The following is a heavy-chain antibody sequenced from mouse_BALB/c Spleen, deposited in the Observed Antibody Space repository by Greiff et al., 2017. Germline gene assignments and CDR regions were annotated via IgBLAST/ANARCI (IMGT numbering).Heavy chain of an antibody. V-gene: IGHV3-6*02. CDR1: GYSITSGYY. CDR2: ISYDGSN. J-gene: IGHJ3*01. D-gene: IGHD2-3*01. CDR3: ASLYDGYYGGSWFAY. Sequence: ESGPGLVKPSQSLSLTCSVTGYSITSGYYWNWIRQFPGNKLEWMGYISYDGSNNYNPSLKNRISITRDTSKNQFFLKLNSVTTEDTATYYCASLYDGYYGGSWFAYWGQGTLVTVSA.